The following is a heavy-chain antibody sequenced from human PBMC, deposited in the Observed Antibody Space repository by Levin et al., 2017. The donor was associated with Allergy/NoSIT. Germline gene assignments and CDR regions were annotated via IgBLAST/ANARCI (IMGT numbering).Heavy chain of an antibody. CDR2: IGSKAYGGTT. V-gene: IGHV3-49*03. J-gene: IGHJ1*01. D-gene: IGHD4-17*01. CDR1: GFTFNYT. Sequence: GESLKISCTASGFTFNYTMSWFRQAPGKGLEWVGFIGSKAYGGTTEYAASVKGRFTISRDDSKSIAYLQMNSLKTEDTAVYYCCRAAYGDDASQHWGRGTLVTVSS. CDR3: CRAAYGDDASQH.